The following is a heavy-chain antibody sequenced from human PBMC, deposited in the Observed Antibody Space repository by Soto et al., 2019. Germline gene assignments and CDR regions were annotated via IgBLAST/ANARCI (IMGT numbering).Heavy chain of an antibody. CDR2: ISSRSDI. CDR1: GFTFSTYS. CDR3: AREYTAWPLAYCLDV. D-gene: IGHD2-2*02. Sequence: GGSLRLSCVGSGFTFSTYSINWVRQAPGKGLEWVSSISSRSDIYYADSVKGRFTISRDNAKNSVSLQMNSLRAEDTAVYYCAREYTAWPLAYCLDVWGQGTTVTVS. J-gene: IGHJ6*02. V-gene: IGHV3-21*01.